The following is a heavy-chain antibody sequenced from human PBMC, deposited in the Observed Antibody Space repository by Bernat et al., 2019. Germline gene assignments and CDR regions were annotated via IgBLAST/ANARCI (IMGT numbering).Heavy chain of an antibody. J-gene: IGHJ4*02. CDR3: ARTTSDSGTYVIDF. Sequence: QVSWRESGPALVKPTQTLTLTCSFSGFSLDTRGMGLSWIRQPPGKALEWLARIDWDDEKFYIPSLKTRLTISKDTSTNQVVLSMTNMDPVDTATYYCARTTSDSGTYVIDFWGQGTLVTVSS. D-gene: IGHD3-10*01. V-gene: IGHV2-70*17. CDR1: GFSLDTRGMG. CDR2: IDWDDEK.